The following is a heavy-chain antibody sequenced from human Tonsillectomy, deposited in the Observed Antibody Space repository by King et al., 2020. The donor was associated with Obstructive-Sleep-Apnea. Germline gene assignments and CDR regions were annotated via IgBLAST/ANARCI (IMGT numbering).Heavy chain of an antibody. CDR1: VFTFSSYA. J-gene: IGHJ6*02. CDR2: ISYDGSNK. Sequence: VQLVESGGGVVQPGRSLRLSCAASVFTFSSYAMHWVRPAPGKGLEWGAVISYDGSNKYYADSVKGRFTISRDNSKNTRYPQMNSLRAEDTAVYYCARDYYYDFWSGYYRSRYYYYGMDVWGQGTTVTVSS. CDR3: ARDYYYDFWSGYYRSRYYYYGMDV. V-gene: IGHV3-30*04. D-gene: IGHD3-3*01.